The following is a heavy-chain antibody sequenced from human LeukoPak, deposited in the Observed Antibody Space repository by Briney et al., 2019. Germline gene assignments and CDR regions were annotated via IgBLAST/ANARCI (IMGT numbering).Heavy chain of an antibody. CDR1: GFTFDDYA. J-gene: IGHJ5*02. Sequence: GGSLRLSCAASGFTFDDYAMHWVRQAPGKGLEWVSGISWNSGSIGYADSVKGRFTISRDNSKNTLYLQMNSLRAEDTAVYYCAKDLYGYVSNWFDPWGQGTLVTVSS. D-gene: IGHD5-12*01. CDR3: AKDLYGYVSNWFDP. V-gene: IGHV3-9*01. CDR2: ISWNSGSI.